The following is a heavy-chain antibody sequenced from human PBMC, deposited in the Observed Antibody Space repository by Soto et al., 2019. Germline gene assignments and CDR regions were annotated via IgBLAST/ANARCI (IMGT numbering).Heavy chain of an antibody. J-gene: IGHJ1*01. CDR3: AREYSNGWYDS. CDR1: GGSMRNYF. CDR2: IFYKGST. D-gene: IGHD6-19*01. V-gene: IGHV4-59*01. Sequence: QVQLQESGPGLVKPSETLSLSCLVSGGSMRNYFWTWIRQPPGKGLEWIGYIFYKGSTHQNPSLRSRATMSIDMSKNQSSLKLSSVTAADTAVYYCAREYSNGWYDSWGQGTPVTVSS.